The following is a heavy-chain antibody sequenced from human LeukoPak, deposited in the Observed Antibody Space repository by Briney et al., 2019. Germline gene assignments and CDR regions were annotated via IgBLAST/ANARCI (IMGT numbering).Heavy chain of an antibody. Sequence: PSETLSLTCAVYGGSFSGCYWSWIRQPPGKGLEWIGEINHSGSTNYNPSLKSRVTISVDTSKNQFSLKLSSVTAADTAVYYCARRRDWFDPWGQGTLVTVSS. CDR3: ARRRDWFDP. CDR1: GGSFSGCY. V-gene: IGHV4-34*01. CDR2: INHSGST. J-gene: IGHJ5*02.